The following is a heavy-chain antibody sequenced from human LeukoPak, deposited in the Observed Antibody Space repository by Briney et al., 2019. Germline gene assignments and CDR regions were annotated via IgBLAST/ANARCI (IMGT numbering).Heavy chain of an antibody. CDR3: ARETSELYSESWSEYFQY. Sequence: GGSLRLSCAASGFSFGSYWMSWGRQAPGKGLEWVANIKPDGSKKYYVDSVKGRFTISRDNTEKSLYLQMNSLGAEDTAVYYCARETSELYSESWSEYFQYWGQGTLVTVSS. J-gene: IGHJ1*01. D-gene: IGHD6-13*01. CDR1: GFSFGSYW. V-gene: IGHV3-7*05. CDR2: IKPDGSKK.